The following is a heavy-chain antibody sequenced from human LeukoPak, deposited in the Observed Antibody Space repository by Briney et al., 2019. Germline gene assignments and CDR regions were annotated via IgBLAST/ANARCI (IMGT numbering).Heavy chain of an antibody. CDR2: INHSGST. CDR3: ARGRLYGMDV. J-gene: IGHJ6*02. Sequence: SETLSLTCTVYGGSFSGYYWSWIRQPPGKGLEWIGEINHSGSTNYNPSLKSRVTISVDTSKNQFSLKLSSVTAADTAVYYCARGRLYGMDVWGQGTAVTVSS. CDR1: GGSFSGYY. V-gene: IGHV4-34*01.